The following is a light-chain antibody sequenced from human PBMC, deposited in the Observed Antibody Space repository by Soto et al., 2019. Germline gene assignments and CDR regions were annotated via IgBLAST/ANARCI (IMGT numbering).Light chain of an antibody. CDR2: DVS. CDR3: SSYTSSSTWV. J-gene: IGLJ3*02. Sequence: QSVLNQPASVSGSPGQSITISCTGTSSDVGGYNYVSWYQQHPGKAPKLMIYDVSNRPSGVSNRFSGSKSGNTASLTISGLQAEDEADYYCSSYTSSSTWVFGGGTKLTVI. V-gene: IGLV2-14*01. CDR1: SSDVGGYNY.